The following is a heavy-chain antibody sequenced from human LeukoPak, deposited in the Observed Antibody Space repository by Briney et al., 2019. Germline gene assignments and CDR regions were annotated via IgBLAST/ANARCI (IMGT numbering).Heavy chain of an antibody. D-gene: IGHD3-10*01. J-gene: IGHJ4*02. CDR2: FDPEDGET. CDR3: ATPLWFGELLYYVDY. V-gene: IGHV1-24*01. Sequence: ASVKVPCKVSGYTLTELSMHWVRQAPGKGLEWMGGFDPEDGETIYAQKFQGRVTMTEDTSTDTAYMELSSLRSEDTAVYYCATPLWFGELLYYVDYWGQGTLVTVSS. CDR1: GYTLTELS.